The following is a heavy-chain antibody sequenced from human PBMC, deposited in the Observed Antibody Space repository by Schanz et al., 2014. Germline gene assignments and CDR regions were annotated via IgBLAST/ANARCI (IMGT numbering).Heavy chain of an antibody. CDR1: GYNITSND. J-gene: IGHJ4*02. D-gene: IGHD3-22*01. Sequence: QVHLVQSGAEVKKPGASVKVSCKASGYNITSNDVTWVRQATGQGLEWMGWMNPNSGNTGYAQKFQGRVTMTRNTSISTAYMELRSLRSDDTALYYCARDYYDSSGYYYCDYWGQGTLVTVSS. CDR2: MNPNSGNT. V-gene: IGHV1-8*01. CDR3: ARDYYDSSGYYYCDY.